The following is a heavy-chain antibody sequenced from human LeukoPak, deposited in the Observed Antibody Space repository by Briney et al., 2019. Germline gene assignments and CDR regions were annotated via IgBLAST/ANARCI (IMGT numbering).Heavy chain of an antibody. CDR2: IYPGDSET. CDR1: GYNFLHYW. CDR3: ARQKGGTVNWFDP. J-gene: IGHJ5*02. D-gene: IGHD1-1*01. Sequence: GESLKISCVGSGYNFLHYWIAWMRQRPGKGLEWMGIIYPGDSETTYSPSFRGQVTISVDKSISTAYLQWSSLKASDTAMYYCARQKGGTVNWFDPWGQGTLVTVSS. V-gene: IGHV5-51*01.